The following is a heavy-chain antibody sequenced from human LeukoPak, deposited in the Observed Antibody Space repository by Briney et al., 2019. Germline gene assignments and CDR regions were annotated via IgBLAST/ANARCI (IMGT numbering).Heavy chain of an antibody. V-gene: IGHV4-4*07. CDR2: IYTSGST. D-gene: IGHD2-2*01. Sequence: SETLSLTCTVSGGSISSYYWSWIRQPAGKGLEWIGRIYTSGSTNYNPSLKSRVTMSVDTSKNQFSLKLSSVTAADTAVYYCARGGISDIVVVPAAMGFDYWGQGTLVTVSS. CDR3: ARGGISDIVVVPAAMGFDY. CDR1: GGSISSYY. J-gene: IGHJ4*02.